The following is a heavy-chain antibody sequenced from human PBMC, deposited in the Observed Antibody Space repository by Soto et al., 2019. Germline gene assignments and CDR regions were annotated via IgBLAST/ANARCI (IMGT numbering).Heavy chain of an antibody. V-gene: IGHV1-69*06. D-gene: IGHD3-3*01. J-gene: IGHJ4*03. CDR1: GGTLSSFINYP. Sequence: ASVKVSCKASGGTLSSFINYPINWVRQAPGQGLEWTGGIVPNVGTVNYAQKFQGRVTVTADKSTGTAYMELSSLRSEDTALYYCARRDTSGFLRYFDNWGQGTLVTVSS. CDR3: ARRDTSGFLRYFDN. CDR2: IVPNVGTV.